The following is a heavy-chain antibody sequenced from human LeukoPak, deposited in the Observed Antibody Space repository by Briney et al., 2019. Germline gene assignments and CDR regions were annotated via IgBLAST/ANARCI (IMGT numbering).Heavy chain of an antibody. D-gene: IGHD3-3*01. V-gene: IGHV3-23*01. CDR1: GFTFSSFA. CDR2: ISGSGGST. CDR3: AKGRLERPWAYYFIDV. Sequence: GGSLRLSCAASGFTFSSFAMSWVRQAPGKGLEWVSAISGSGGSTYYADSVKGRFTISRDNSKNTLYLQLNSLRAEDTAVYYCAKGRLERPWAYYFIDVWGKGTTVTVSS. J-gene: IGHJ6*04.